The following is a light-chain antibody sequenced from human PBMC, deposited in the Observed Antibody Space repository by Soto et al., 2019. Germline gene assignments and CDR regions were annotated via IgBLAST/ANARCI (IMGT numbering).Light chain of an antibody. V-gene: IGKV1-5*01. CDR1: QSIDNW. CDR2: HGS. Sequence: DIQMTQSPSTLSASVGDRVTITCRASQSIDNWLAWYQQKPGKAPNLLVYHGSNLKSGVPSRFSGSGSGTEFTLTISSLQPEDFATYYCQQLNSYPLTFGGGTKVEIK. CDR3: QQLNSYPLT. J-gene: IGKJ4*01.